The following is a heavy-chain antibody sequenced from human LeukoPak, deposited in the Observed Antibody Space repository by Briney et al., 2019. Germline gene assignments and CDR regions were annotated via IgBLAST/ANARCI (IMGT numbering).Heavy chain of an antibody. V-gene: IGHV3-15*01. CDR1: TFTLSNAW. CDR2: IKSKTDGGIT. J-gene: IGHJ6*03. CDR3: TTDKGVVVPAVTWMTPYYYMDV. D-gene: IGHD2-2*01. Sequence: GGSVTLSCAASTFTLSNAWMRWDRRAQGEGREWVGRIKSKTDGGITDYAAPVKARLTISRDDSKNTRYMQMNSLNTEDTAVYYCTTDKGVVVPAVTWMTPYYYMDVWGKGTPVTVSS.